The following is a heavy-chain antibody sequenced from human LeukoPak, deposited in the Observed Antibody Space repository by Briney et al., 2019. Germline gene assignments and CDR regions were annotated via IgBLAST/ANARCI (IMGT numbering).Heavy chain of an antibody. CDR2: ISHDGTNR. J-gene: IGHJ4*02. CDR3: ARVHSSGWSFDY. D-gene: IGHD6-19*01. CDR1: GFTFSDYA. Sequence: GRSLRLSCVASGFTFSDYAMHWVRQAPGKGLEWVAVISHDGTNRYYADSVKGRFTISRDDSKNTLYLQMNSLRVEDTAVYYCARVHSSGWSFDYWGQGTLVTVSS. V-gene: IGHV3-30-3*01.